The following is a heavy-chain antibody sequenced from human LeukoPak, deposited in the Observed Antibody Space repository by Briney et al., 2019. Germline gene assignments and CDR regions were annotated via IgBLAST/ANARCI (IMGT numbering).Heavy chain of an antibody. CDR2: IIPIFGTA. D-gene: IGHD5-24*01. CDR3: ARGKDGYNYYFDY. CDR1: GGTCSSYA. Sequence: SVKVSCKASGGTCSSYAISWVRQAPGQGLEWMGGIIPIFGTANYAQKFQGRVTITADESTSTAYMELSSLRSEDTAVYYRARGKDGYNYYFDYWGQGTLVTVSS. J-gene: IGHJ4*02. V-gene: IGHV1-69*13.